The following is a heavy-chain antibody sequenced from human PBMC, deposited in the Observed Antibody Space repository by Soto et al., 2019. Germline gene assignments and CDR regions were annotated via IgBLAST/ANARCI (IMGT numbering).Heavy chain of an antibody. Sequence: QVQLVQSGAEVKKPGSSVKVSCKASGGTFSSYTISWVRQAPGQGLEWMGRIIPILGIANYAQKFQGRVTITAAKSXXTAYMELSSLRSEDTAVYYCAREEYYYGSGAFFDYWGQGTLVTVSS. D-gene: IGHD3-10*01. CDR2: IIPILGIA. CDR1: GGTFSSYT. V-gene: IGHV1-69*08. CDR3: AREEYYYGSGAFFDY. J-gene: IGHJ4*02.